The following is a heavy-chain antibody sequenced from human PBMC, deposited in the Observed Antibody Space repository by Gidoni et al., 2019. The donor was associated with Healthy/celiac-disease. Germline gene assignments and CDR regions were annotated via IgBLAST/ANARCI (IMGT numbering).Heavy chain of an antibody. CDR1: GFTFSSYA. J-gene: IGHJ4*02. D-gene: IGHD3-22*01. CDR2: ISYDGSNK. V-gene: IGHV3-30-3*01. Sequence: QVQLVESGGGVVQPGRSLRPSCAAPGFTFSSYALHWVRQAPGKGLEWVAVISYDGSNKYYADSVKGRFTISRDNSKNTLYLQMNSLRAEDTAVYYCARDLLYYYDSSGYQTGTDYWGQGTLVTVSS. CDR3: ARDLLYYYDSSGYQTGTDY.